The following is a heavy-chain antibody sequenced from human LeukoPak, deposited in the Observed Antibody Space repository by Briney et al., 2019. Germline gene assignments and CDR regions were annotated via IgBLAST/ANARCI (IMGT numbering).Heavy chain of an antibody. V-gene: IGHV4-59*01. CDR3: ARGVDYYYYYMDV. CDR2: IYYSGST. J-gene: IGHJ6*03. Sequence: PSETLSLTCTVSGGSISSYYWSWLRQPPGKGLEWIGYIYYSGSTNYNPSLKSRVTISVDTSKNQFSLKLSSVTAADTAVYYCARGVDYYYYYMDVWGKGTTVTVSS. CDR1: GGSISSYY.